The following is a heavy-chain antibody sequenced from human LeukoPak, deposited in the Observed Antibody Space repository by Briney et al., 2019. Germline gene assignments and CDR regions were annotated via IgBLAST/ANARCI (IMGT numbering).Heavy chain of an antibody. Sequence: SVKVSCKASGGSFSSFVITWVRQAPGQGLEWMGRIIPVLGVSNFAQKFQGRVTMTEDTSSDTAYMELSSLRSEDTAMYYCATAAGDWPLFGDYWGQGTLVTVSS. V-gene: IGHV1-69*04. D-gene: IGHD3-3*01. J-gene: IGHJ4*02. CDR2: IIPVLGVS. CDR3: ATAAGDWPLFGDY. CDR1: GGSFSSFV.